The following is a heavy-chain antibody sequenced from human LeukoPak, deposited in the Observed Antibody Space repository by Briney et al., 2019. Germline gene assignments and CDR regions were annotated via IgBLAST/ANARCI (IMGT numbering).Heavy chain of an antibody. D-gene: IGHD6-13*01. CDR2: ISYDGSNK. V-gene: IGHV3-30*18. CDR3: AKGQRGYSSSWYVVDY. Sequence: GGSLRLSCAASGFTFSSYWMSWVRQAPGKGLEWVAVISYDGSNKYYADSVKGRFTISRDNSKNTLYLQMNSLRAEDTAVYYCAKGQRGYSSSWYVVDYWGQGTLVTVSS. CDR1: GFTFSSYW. J-gene: IGHJ4*02.